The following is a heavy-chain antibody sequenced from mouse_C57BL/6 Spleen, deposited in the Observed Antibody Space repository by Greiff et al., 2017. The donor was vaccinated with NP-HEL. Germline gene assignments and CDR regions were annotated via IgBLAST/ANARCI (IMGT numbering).Heavy chain of an antibody. J-gene: IGHJ2*01. CDR1: GYSFTDYN. D-gene: IGHD1-1*01. V-gene: IGHV1-39*01. CDR3: ARDYYGSSSYSFDY. CDR2: INPNYGST. Sequence: VQLQQSGPELVKPGASVKLSCKASGYSFTDYNMNWVKQSTGKSLEWIGVINPNYGSTSYNQKFKGKATLTVDQSSSTAYMQLNSLTSEDSAVYYCARDYYGSSSYSFDYWGKGTTLTVSS.